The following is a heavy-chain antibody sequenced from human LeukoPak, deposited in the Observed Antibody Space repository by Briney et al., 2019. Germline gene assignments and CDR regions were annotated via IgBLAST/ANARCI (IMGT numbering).Heavy chain of an antibody. V-gene: IGHV3-53*01. D-gene: IGHD1-14*01. CDR3: ARGVTGWFDP. J-gene: IGHJ5*02. CDR2: IYSGGST. Sequence: GGSLRLSCAASGFTVSSNYMSWVRQAPGKGPEWVSVIYSGGSTYYADSVKGRFTISRDNSKNTLYLQMNSLRAEDTAVYCCARGVTGWFDPWGQGTLVTVSS. CDR1: GFTVSSNY.